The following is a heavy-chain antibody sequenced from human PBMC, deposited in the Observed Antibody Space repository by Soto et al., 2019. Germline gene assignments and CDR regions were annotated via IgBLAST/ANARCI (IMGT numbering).Heavy chain of an antibody. CDR1: GFTFSSYG. D-gene: IGHD6-13*01. CDR2: IWYDGSNK. V-gene: IGHV3-33*01. Sequence: QVQLVESGGGVVQPGRSLRLSCAASGFTFSSYGMHWVRQAPGKGLEWVAVIWYDGSNKYYADSVKGRFTISRANSKNTLYLQMNSLRAEDTAVYYCARDSSSWRSYYYYGMDVWGQGTTVTVSS. CDR3: ARDSSSWRSYYYYGMDV. J-gene: IGHJ6*02.